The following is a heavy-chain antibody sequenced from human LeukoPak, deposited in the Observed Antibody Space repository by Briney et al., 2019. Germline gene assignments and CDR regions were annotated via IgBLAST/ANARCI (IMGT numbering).Heavy chain of an antibody. D-gene: IGHD3-22*01. CDR3: AKDTYYYDSSAYLGSDY. V-gene: IGHV3-30*02. J-gene: IGHJ4*02. CDR2: IRYDGSNK. Sequence: GGSLRLSCAASGFTFSSYGMHWVRQAPGKGLEWVAFIRYDGSNKYYADSVKGRFTISRDNSKNTLYLQMNSLRAEDTAVYYCAKDTYYYDSSAYLGSDYWGQGTLVTVSS. CDR1: GFTFSSYG.